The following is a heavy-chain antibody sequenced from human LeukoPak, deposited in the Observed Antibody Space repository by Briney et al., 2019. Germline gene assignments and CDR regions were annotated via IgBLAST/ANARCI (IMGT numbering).Heavy chain of an antibody. V-gene: IGHV1-69*06. CDR3: ARDCSGGSCADYYGMDV. D-gene: IGHD2-15*01. Sequence: SVKVSCKASGGTFSSYAISWVRQAPGQGLEWMGGIIPIFGTANYAQKFQGRVTITADKSTSTAYMELSSLRSEDTAVYYCARDCSGGSCADYYGMDVWGKGTTVTVFS. J-gene: IGHJ6*04. CDR2: IIPIFGTA. CDR1: GGTFSSYA.